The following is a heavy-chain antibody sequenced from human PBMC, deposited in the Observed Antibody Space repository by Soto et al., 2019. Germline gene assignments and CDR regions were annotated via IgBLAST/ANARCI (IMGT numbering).Heavy chain of an antibody. CDR1: GGTFSSYA. CDR3: ARDLLNYYDSSGYYYRNYYYYYGMDV. D-gene: IGHD3-22*01. V-gene: IGHV1-69*13. J-gene: IGHJ6*02. Sequence: SVKVSCKASGGTFSSYAISWVRQAPVQGLEWMGGIIPIFGTANYAQKFQGRVTITADESTSTAYMELSSLRSEDTAVYYCARDLLNYYDSSGYYYRNYYYYYGMDVWGQGTTVTVSS. CDR2: IIPIFGTA.